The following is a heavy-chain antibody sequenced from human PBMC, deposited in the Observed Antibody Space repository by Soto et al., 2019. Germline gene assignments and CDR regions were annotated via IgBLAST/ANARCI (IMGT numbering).Heavy chain of an antibody. J-gene: IGHJ4*02. D-gene: IGHD3-10*01. V-gene: IGHV5-51*01. CDR3: ARPYYYAPAGSHPSAPHFFDQ. CDR2: VYPGTSET. CDR1: GYSFSNFW. Sequence: PGESLKISCKASGYSFSNFWIGWVRQRPGKGLEWMAIVYPGTSETLYSPSFQGQVTISADESLDNAYLQWRSLKPSDTAIYYCARPYYYAPAGSHPSAPHFFDQWGPGIVVTVAS.